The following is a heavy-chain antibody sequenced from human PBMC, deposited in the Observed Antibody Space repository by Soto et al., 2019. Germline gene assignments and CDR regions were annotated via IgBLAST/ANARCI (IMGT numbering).Heavy chain of an antibody. CDR2: ISGSGGST. D-gene: IGHD3-3*01. Sequence: GGSLRLSCAASGFTFSSYAMSWVRQAPGKGLEWVSAISGSGGSTYYADSVKGRFTISRDNSKNTLYLQMNSLRAEDTAVYYCANSLSGSYDFWSGYYGGLYYGMDVWGQGTTVTVSS. V-gene: IGHV3-23*01. CDR1: GFTFSSYA. J-gene: IGHJ6*02. CDR3: ANSLSGSYDFWSGYYGGLYYGMDV.